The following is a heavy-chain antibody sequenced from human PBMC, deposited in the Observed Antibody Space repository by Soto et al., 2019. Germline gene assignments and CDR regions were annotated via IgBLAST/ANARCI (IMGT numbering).Heavy chain of an antibody. Sequence: GGSLRLSSAASGFTFSDYFMHWVRQVPGEGLVWVSRMSGDGKTISYADSVKGRFTISRDNAKNTLYLQMNSLRVEDTAVYYCARTYVPGIAGFDPWGQRTLVTVSS. CDR3: ARTYVPGIAGFDP. J-gene: IGHJ5*02. D-gene: IGHD1-1*01. V-gene: IGHV3-74*01. CDR1: GFTFSDYF. CDR2: MSGDGKTI.